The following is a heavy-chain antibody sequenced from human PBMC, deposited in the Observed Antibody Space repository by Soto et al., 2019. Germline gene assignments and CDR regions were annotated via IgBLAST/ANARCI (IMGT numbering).Heavy chain of an antibody. V-gene: IGHV1-24*01. CDR2: FDPEDGET. CDR3: ATSRSNYYDSSGYGDAFDI. D-gene: IGHD3-22*01. CDR1: GYTLTELS. Sequence: ASVKVSCKVPGYTLTELSMHWVRQAPGKGLEWMGGFDPEDGETIYAQKFQGRVTMTEDTSTDTAYMELSSLRSEDTAVYYCATSRSNYYDSSGYGDAFDIWGQGTMVTVSS. J-gene: IGHJ3*02.